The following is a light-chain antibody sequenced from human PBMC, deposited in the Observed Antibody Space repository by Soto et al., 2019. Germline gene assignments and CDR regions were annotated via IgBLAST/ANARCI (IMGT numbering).Light chain of an antibody. V-gene: IGKV1-39*01. CDR3: QQSYSVPPT. CDR1: QRIRTS. J-gene: IGKJ2*01. Sequence: DVQMTQSPSSLSASVGDRVTITCRASQRIRTSLNWYQQKPGKAPKFLIYDASNLQSEVPSRFTGSGSGTDFTLTIRNLQPEDFATYCCQQSYSVPPTFGQGTKLEI. CDR2: DAS.